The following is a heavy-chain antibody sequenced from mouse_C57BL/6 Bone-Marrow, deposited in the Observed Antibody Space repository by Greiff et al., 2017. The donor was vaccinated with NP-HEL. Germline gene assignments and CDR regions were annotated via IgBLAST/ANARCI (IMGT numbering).Heavy chain of an antibody. V-gene: IGHV1-78*01. Sequence: VQLQQSDAELVKPGASVKISCKVSGYTFTDHTIHWMKQRPDQGLEWIGYIYPRDGSTTYNEKFKGKATLTGDKSSSTAYMQLNSRTSEDSAGYFWARSVDGYYVGAMDYWGQGPSVPVSS. D-gene: IGHD2-3*01. CDR3: ARSVDGYYVGAMDY. CDR2: IYPRDGST. J-gene: IGHJ4*01. CDR1: GYTFTDHT.